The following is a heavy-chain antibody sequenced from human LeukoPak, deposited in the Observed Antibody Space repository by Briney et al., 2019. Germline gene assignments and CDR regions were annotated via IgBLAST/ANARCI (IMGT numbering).Heavy chain of an antibody. V-gene: IGHV4-31*03. D-gene: IGHD3-22*01. CDR1: GGSISSGGYY. J-gene: IGHJ4*02. CDR2: IYYSGST. Sequence: SETLSLTCTVSGGSISSGGYYWSWIRQHPGKGLEWIGYIYYSGSTYYNPSLKSRVTISVDTSKNQFSLKLSSVTAADTAVYYCARDSSPNHYDSSGMIDYWGQGTLVTVSS. CDR3: ARDSSPNHYDSSGMIDY.